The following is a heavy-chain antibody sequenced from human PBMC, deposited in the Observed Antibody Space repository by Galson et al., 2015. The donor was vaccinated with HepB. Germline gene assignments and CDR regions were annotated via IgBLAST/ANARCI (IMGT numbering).Heavy chain of an antibody. CDR3: ARDPTAPGEWELLAAYYYYMDV. J-gene: IGHJ6*03. CDR1: GFTFSGYS. CDR2: ISSSSSYI. Sequence: SLRLSCAASGFTFSGYSMNWVRQAPGKGLEWVSSISSSSSYIYYADSVKGRFTISRDNAENSLNLQMNSLRAEDTGVYYCARDPTAPGEWELLAAYYYYMDVWGKGTTVTVSS. D-gene: IGHD1-26*01. V-gene: IGHV3-21*01.